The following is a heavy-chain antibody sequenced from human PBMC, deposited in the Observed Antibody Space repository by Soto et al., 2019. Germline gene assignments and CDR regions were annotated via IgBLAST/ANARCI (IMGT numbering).Heavy chain of an antibody. CDR3: ARDFHITGTSPPYGMDV. CDR2: IYYSGST. CDR1: GGSISSGDYF. Sequence: PSETLSLTCTVSGGSISSGDYFWSWIGQPQGKGLEWIGYIYYSGSTYYNPSLKSRVTISVDTSKNQFSLKLSSVTAADTAVYYCARDFHITGTSPPYGMDVWGQGTTVTVSS. V-gene: IGHV4-30-4*01. D-gene: IGHD1-1*01. J-gene: IGHJ6*02.